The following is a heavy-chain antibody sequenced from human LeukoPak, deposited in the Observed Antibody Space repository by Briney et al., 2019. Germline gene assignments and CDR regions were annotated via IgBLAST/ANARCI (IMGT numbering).Heavy chain of an antibody. Sequence: SETLSLTCTVSGGSISSGDYYWSWIRQPPGKGLEWIGYIYYSGSTYYNPSLKSRVTISVDTSKNQFSLKLSSVTAADTAVYYCARQLDSSGYDFDYWGQGTLVTVSS. CDR3: ARQLDSSGYDFDY. CDR2: IYYSGST. D-gene: IGHD3-22*01. J-gene: IGHJ4*02. V-gene: IGHV4-30-4*01. CDR1: GGSISSGDYY.